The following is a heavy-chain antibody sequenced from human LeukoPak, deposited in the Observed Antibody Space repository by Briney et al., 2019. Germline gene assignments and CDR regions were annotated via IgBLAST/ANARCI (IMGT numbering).Heavy chain of an antibody. J-gene: IGHJ6*02. Sequence: GASVKVSCKASGYTFTSYYMHWVRQAPGQGLEWMGWMNPNSGNTGYAQKFQGRVTMTRNTSISTAYMELSSLRSEDTAVYYCASCGGGGGSCYGVRHYYGMDVWGQGTTVTVSS. CDR3: ASCGGGGGSCYGVRHYYGMDV. D-gene: IGHD2-15*01. CDR1: GYTFTSYY. CDR2: MNPNSGNT. V-gene: IGHV1-8*02.